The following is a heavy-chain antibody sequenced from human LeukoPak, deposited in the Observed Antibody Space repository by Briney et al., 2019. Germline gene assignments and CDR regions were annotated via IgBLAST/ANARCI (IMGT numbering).Heavy chain of an antibody. J-gene: IGHJ4*02. CDR1: GYTFTSYG. CDR2: ISAYNGNT. D-gene: IGHD1-26*01. CDR3: ARADRGSYYRYYFDY. Sequence: ASVKVSCKASGYTFTSYGISWVRQAPGQGLEWMGWISAYNGNTNYAQKLQGRVTITADESTSTAYMELSSLRSEDTAVYYCARADRGSYYRYYFDYWGQGTLVTVSS. V-gene: IGHV1-18*01.